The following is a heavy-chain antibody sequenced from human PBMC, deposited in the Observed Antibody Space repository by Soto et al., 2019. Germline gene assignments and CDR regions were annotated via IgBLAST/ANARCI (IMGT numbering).Heavy chain of an antibody. CDR1: GFTFSDYY. V-gene: IGHV3-11*01. CDR2: IGSTDDII. CDR3: ARDLGYYDSSGYFDY. Sequence: QVQLVESGGGLVKPGGSLRLSCTASGFTFSDYYMSLIRQAPGKGLEWVSYIGSTDDIISYADSVKGRFTISRDNAHNSVYVQVKSLRAEYAAVYYCARDLGYYDSSGYFDYWGPGALMTVSS. J-gene: IGHJ4*02. D-gene: IGHD3-22*01.